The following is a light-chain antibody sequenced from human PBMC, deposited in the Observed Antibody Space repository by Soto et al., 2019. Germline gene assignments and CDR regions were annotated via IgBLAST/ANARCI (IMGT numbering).Light chain of an antibody. CDR3: QQRSNLWT. CDR1: QSVSNNY. V-gene: IGKV3D-20*02. J-gene: IGKJ1*01. CDR2: GAS. Sequence: EIVLTQSPGTLSLSPGERATLSCRASQSVSNNYLAWYQQKPGQAPRLLIYGASNRATGIPDRFSGSGSGTDFTLTISSLEPEDFAVYYCQQRSNLWTFGQGTKVDIK.